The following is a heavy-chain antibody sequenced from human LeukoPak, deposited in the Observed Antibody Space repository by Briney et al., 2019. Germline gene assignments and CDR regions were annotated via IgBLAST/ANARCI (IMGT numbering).Heavy chain of an antibody. CDR3: AREKISVVVPAATFDY. CDR2: INPNSGGT. D-gene: IGHD2-2*01. J-gene: IGHJ4*02. Sequence: ASVKVSCKASGYTFTGYYMHWVRQAPGQGLEWMGWINPNSGGTNYAQKFQGRVTMTRDTSISTAYMELSRLRSDDTAVYYCAREKISVVVPAATFDYWGRGTLVTVSS. CDR1: GYTFTGYY. V-gene: IGHV1-2*02.